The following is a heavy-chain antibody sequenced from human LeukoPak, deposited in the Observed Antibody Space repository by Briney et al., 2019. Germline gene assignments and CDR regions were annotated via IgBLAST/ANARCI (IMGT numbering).Heavy chain of an antibody. CDR2: INHDGSDT. CDR1: GFTFKLYW. CDR3: AKDRLIPPKYYFDY. Sequence: GGSLRLSCAASGFTFKLYWMHWVRQVPGRGPVWVSRINHDGSDTIYADSVKGRFTISRDNSKNTLYLQMNSLRAEDTAVYYCAKDRLIPPKYYFDYWGQGTLVTVSS. D-gene: IGHD3-16*01. V-gene: IGHV3-74*01. J-gene: IGHJ4*02.